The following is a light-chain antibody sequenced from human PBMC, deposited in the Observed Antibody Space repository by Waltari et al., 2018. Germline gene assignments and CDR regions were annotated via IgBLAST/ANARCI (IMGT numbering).Light chain of an antibody. Sequence: DTVMTQSPDTLAVSLGERDTINCKSRQSLLFRSNNKNYLAWYQQKPGQPPKLLIHWASTRESGVPDRFSGSGSGTDFTLTISSLQAEDVAVYYCQQYYHIARTFGQGTRVEIK. CDR1: QSLLFRSNNKNY. CDR3: QQYYHIART. V-gene: IGKV4-1*01. CDR2: WAS. J-gene: IGKJ1*01.